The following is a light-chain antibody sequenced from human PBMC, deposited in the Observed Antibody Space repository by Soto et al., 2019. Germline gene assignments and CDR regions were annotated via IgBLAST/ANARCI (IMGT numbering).Light chain of an antibody. V-gene: IGKV3-15*01. CDR1: QSVSSS. CDR3: QQYNDWLLT. Sequence: MDFTHAPCSLSFSPGARATLSSRASQSVSSSNLAWYQQKPGQAPSLLIYGAFTRATGIPARFSGTGSGTEFTLTISSLQSEDFALYYCQQYNDWLLTFGQGTKVDIK. J-gene: IGKJ1*01. CDR2: GAF.